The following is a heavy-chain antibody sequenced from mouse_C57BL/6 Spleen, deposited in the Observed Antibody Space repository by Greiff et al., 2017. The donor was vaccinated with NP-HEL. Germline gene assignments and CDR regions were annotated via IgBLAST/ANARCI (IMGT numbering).Heavy chain of an antibody. Sequence: VQLKQSGTVLARPGASVKMSCKTSGYTFTSYWMHWVKQRPGQGLEWIGAIYPGNSDTSYNQKFNGKAKLTAVTSASTAYMELSSLTNEDSAIYYCTRSGLYRAMDYWGQGTSVTVSS. D-gene: IGHD1-3*01. J-gene: IGHJ4*01. CDR3: TRSGLYRAMDY. CDR1: GYTFTSYW. V-gene: IGHV1-5*01. CDR2: IYPGNSDT.